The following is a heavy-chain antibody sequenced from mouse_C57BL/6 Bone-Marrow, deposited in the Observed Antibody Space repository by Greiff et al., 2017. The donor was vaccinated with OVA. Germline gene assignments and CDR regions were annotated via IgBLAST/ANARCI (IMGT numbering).Heavy chain of an antibody. Sequence: QVQLQQSGAELVRPGASVTLSCKASGYTFTDYEMHWVKQTPVHGLEWIGAIDPETGGTAYNQKFKGKAILTADKSSSTAYMELRSLTSEDSAVYYGKSREDYYGSSYVGDWGQGTTLTVSS. CDR3: KSREDYYGSSYVGD. CDR2: IDPETGGT. CDR1: GYTFTDYE. D-gene: IGHD1-1*01. V-gene: IGHV1-15*01. J-gene: IGHJ2*01.